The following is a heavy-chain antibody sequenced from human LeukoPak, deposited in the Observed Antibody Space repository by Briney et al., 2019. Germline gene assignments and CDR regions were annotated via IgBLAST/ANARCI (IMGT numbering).Heavy chain of an antibody. CDR3: TTVFTLGYYDSRPKDAFDI. Sequence: GGSLRLSCAASGFTFSNAWMSWVRQAPGKGLEWVGRIKSKTDGGTTDYAAPVKGIFTISRDDSKYTLYLQMNSLKTEDTAVYYCTTVFTLGYYDSRPKDAFDIWGQGTMVTVSS. CDR1: GFTFSNAW. V-gene: IGHV3-15*01. D-gene: IGHD3-22*01. CDR2: IKSKTDGGTT. J-gene: IGHJ3*02.